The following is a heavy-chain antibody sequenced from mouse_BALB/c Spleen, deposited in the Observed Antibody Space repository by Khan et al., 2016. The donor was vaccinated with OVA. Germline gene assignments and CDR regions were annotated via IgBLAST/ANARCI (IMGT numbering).Heavy chain of an antibody. CDR3: ARNYDNFVEYFDV. CDR1: GFSLTSYG. J-gene: IGHJ1*01. D-gene: IGHD2-1*01. V-gene: IGHV2-9*02. Sequence: QVQLKQSGPGLVAPSQSLSITCTVSGFSLTSYGVHWVRQTPGKGLEWLGIIWAVGSTNYNSALMSRLSISKDNSKSQVFFKMHSLQTDDTAMYYCARNYDNFVEYFDVWGAGTTVTVSS. CDR2: IWAVGST.